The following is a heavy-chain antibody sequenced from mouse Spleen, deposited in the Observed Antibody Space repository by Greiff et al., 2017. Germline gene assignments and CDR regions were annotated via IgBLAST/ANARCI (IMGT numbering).Heavy chain of an antibody. CDR1: GFTFSSYA. CDR3: ARHSGYGNFYFDY. CDR2: ISSGGSYT. Sequence: DVKLQESGGGLVKPGGSLKLSCAASGFTFSSYAMSWVRQTPEKRLEWVATISSGGSYTYYPDSVKGRFTISRDNAKNTLYLQMSSLRSEDTAMYYCARHSGYGNFYFDYWGQGTTLTVSS. D-gene: IGHD2-10*02. V-gene: IGHV5-9-3*01. J-gene: IGHJ2*01.